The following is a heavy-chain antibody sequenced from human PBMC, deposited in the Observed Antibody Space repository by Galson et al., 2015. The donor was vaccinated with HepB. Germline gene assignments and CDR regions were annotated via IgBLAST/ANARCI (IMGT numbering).Heavy chain of an antibody. J-gene: IGHJ2*01. CDR2: INHSGST. CDR3: ARGRVTMVRGVMRYRYFDL. V-gene: IGHV4-34*01. D-gene: IGHD3-10*01. CDR1: GGSFSGYY. Sequence: ETLSLTCAVYGGSFSGYYWSWIRQPPGKGLEWIGEINHSGSTNYNPSLKSRVTISVDTSKNQFSLKLSSVTAADTAVYYCARGRVTMVRGVMRYRYFDLWGRGTLVTVSS.